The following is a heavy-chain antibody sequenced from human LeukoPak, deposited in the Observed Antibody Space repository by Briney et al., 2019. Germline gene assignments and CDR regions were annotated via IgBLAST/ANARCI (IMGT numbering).Heavy chain of an antibody. Sequence: SETLSLTRTVSGGSISSYYWSWIRQPPGKGLEWIGYIYYSGSTNYNPSLKSRVTISVDTSKNQFSLKLSSVTAADTAVYYCARHLSTGTTHFDYWGQGTLVTVSS. V-gene: IGHV4-59*08. J-gene: IGHJ4*02. CDR3: ARHLSTGTTHFDY. CDR1: GGSISSYY. CDR2: IYYSGST. D-gene: IGHD1-7*01.